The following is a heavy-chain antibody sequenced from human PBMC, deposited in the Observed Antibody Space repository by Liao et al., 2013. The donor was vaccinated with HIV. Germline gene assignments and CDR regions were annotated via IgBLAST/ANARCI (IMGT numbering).Heavy chain of an antibody. V-gene: IGHV4-39*01. D-gene: IGHD5-12*01. J-gene: IGHJ4*02. Sequence: QLQLQESGPGLVKPSETLSLTCTVSGGSVSTDHYYWGWIRQPPGKGLEWIASIYYSGSTYYNPSLKSRVTISVDTSKNQFSLKLSAVTAADTAVYFCARSRGYSHIVSHWGQGTLVTVSS. CDR3: ARSRGYSHIVSH. CDR1: GGSVSTDHYY. CDR2: IYYSGST.